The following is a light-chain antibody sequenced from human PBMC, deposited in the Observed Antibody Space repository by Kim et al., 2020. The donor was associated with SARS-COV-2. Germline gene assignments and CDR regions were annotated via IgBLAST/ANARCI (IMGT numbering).Light chain of an antibody. CDR2: GNS. V-gene: IGLV1-40*01. Sequence: QRVTSSGTGTSSNIGAGYDAHWYQQLPGTAPKLLIFGNSKRPSGGPDRISGSKSGTSASLAITGLQAEDEADYYCQSFDSSLSGPVFGGGTKVTVL. CDR3: QSFDSSLSGPV. CDR1: SSNIGAGYD. J-gene: IGLJ3*02.